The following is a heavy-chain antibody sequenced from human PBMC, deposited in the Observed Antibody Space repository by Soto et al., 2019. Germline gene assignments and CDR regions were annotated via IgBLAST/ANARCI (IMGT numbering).Heavy chain of an antibody. V-gene: IGHV1-69*06. CDR3: ARAVRFLEWLPGRYYYGMDV. D-gene: IGHD3-3*01. CDR2: IIPIFGTA. Sequence: SVKVSCKASGGTFSSYAISWVRQAPGQGLEWMGGIIPIFGTANYAQKFQGRVTITADKSTSTAYMELSSLRSEHTAVYYYARAVRFLEWLPGRYYYGMDVWGQGTTVTVSS. CDR1: GGTFSSYA. J-gene: IGHJ6*02.